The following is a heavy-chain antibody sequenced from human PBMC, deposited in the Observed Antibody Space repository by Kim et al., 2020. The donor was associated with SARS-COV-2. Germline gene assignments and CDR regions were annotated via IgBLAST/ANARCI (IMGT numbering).Heavy chain of an antibody. CDR3: ARESDQLSYSSSWYED. J-gene: IGHJ4*02. CDR1: GFTFSSYS. CDR2: ISRSSSTI. Sequence: GGSLRLSCAASGFTFSSYSMNWVRQAPGKGLEWVSYISRSSSTIYYADSVKGRFTISRDNAKNSLYLQMNSLRDEDTAVYYCARESDQLSYSSSWYEDWGQGTLVTVSS. D-gene: IGHD6-13*01. V-gene: IGHV3-48*02.